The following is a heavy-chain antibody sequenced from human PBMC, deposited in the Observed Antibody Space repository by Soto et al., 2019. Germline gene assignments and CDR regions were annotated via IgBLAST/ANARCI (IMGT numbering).Heavy chain of an antibody. CDR3: AKSRVAGPAVNFDY. Sequence: PGGSLRLSCAASGFTFRTCAMSWVRQAPGKGLEWVSTIDQSGDAAYFADSVRGRFTISRDNSKDTVSLQMNSLRDEDTAIYYCAKSRVAGPAVNFDYWGQGALVTVSS. V-gene: IGHV3-23*01. J-gene: IGHJ4*02. CDR1: GFTFRTCA. CDR2: IDQSGDAA. D-gene: IGHD6-19*01.